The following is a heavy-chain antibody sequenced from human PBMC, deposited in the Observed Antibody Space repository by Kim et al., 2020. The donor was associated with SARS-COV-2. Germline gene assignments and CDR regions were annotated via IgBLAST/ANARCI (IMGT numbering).Heavy chain of an antibody. CDR3: ARQAIISGNVHYYYEGMDV. J-gene: IGHJ6*02. CDR2: IYPGDSDI. D-gene: IGHD5-12*01. Sequence: GESLKISCKGSGYSFASYWVAWVRQMPGKGLDWMGIIYPGDSDIRYSPSFQGQVTISVDKSINTAYLQWSSLKASDTAMYYCARQAIISGNVHYYYEGMDVWGQGTTVTVSS. V-gene: IGHV5-51*01. CDR1: GYSFASYW.